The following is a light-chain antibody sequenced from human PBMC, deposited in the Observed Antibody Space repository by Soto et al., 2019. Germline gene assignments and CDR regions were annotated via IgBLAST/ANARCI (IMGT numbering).Light chain of an antibody. Sequence: IHLPATPSTFYASVGDEFTITCRASQTISRWLAWYQQKPGRAPKLLIYDASTLESGVPSRFSGSGSETEVTLTISRLQPDDFATYFCHSRALGQGTRLEIK. CDR2: DAS. CDR3: HSRA. V-gene: IGKV1-5*01. CDR1: QTISRW. J-gene: IGKJ5*01.